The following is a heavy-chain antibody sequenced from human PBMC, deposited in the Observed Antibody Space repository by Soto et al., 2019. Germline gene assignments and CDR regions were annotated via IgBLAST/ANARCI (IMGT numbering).Heavy chain of an antibody. D-gene: IGHD3-22*01. CDR1: GGTFSSYA. CDR2: IIPIFGTA. V-gene: IGHV1-69*06. Sequence: QVQLVQSGAEVKKPGSSVKVSCKASGGTFSSYAISWVRQAPGQGLEWMGGIIPIFGTANYAQKFQGRVTITADKSTSTADMELSSLRSEDTAVYYCARDQDSSGYPYNWFDPWGQGTLVTVSS. J-gene: IGHJ5*02. CDR3: ARDQDSSGYPYNWFDP.